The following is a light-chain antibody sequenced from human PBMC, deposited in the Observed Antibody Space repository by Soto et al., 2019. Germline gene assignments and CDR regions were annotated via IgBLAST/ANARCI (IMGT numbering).Light chain of an antibody. V-gene: IGLV2-11*01. CDR1: SSDVGGYSY. Sequence: QSALTQPRSVSGSPGQSVTISCTGTSSDVGGYSYVSWYQQYPGKAPKVMIFDVSKRPSGVPDRFSGSKSGNTASLSISGLQAEDEADYYCCSYAGTYTSYVFGTGTKLTVL. CDR2: DVS. J-gene: IGLJ1*01. CDR3: CSYAGTYTSYV.